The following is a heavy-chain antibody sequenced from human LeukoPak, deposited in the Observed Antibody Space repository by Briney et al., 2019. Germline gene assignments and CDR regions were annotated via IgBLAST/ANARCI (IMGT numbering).Heavy chain of an antibody. CDR1: GYSFTSYC. CDR2: IYPGDSGP. Sequence: GESLKIPCKVSGYSFTSYCIGWVRQMPGKGLEWMGIIYPGDSGPTYSPSFQGQVTISVDKSINTAYLQWSSLQASDTAMYYCSMSGDRVPLQDDVFDVWGQGTMVTVST. V-gene: IGHV5-51*01. D-gene: IGHD1-26*01. CDR3: SMSGDRVPLQDDVFDV. J-gene: IGHJ3*01.